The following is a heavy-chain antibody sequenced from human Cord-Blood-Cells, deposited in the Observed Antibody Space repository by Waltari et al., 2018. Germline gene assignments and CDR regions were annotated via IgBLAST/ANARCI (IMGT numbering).Heavy chain of an antibody. CDR2: ISGSGGST. V-gene: IGHV3-23*01. J-gene: IGHJ5*02. CDR3: AKGGTGTT. Sequence: EVQLLESGGGLVQPGGALRPSCAASGFTFSSYAMGWVRQAPGKGLGWVSAISGSGGSTYYADSVKGRFTISRDNSKNTLYLQMNSLRAEDTAVYYCAKGGTGTTWGQGTLVTVSS. D-gene: IGHD1-1*01. CDR1: GFTFSSYA.